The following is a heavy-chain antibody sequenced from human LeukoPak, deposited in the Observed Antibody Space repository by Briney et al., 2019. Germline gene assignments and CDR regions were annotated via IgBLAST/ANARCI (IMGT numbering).Heavy chain of an antibody. Sequence: PGGSLRLSCAASGFTFSIYGMNWVRQAPGKGLEWVSYISSSGSTIYYADSVKGRFTISRDNAKNSLYLQMNSLRAEDTAVYYCARVLREWLQYYYYMDVWGKGTTVTVSS. J-gene: IGHJ6*03. CDR3: ARVLREWLQYYYYMDV. V-gene: IGHV3-48*04. CDR2: ISSSGSTI. D-gene: IGHD3-3*01. CDR1: GFTFSIYG.